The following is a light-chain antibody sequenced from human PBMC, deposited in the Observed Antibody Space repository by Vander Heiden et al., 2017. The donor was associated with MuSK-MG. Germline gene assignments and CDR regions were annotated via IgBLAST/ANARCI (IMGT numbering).Light chain of an antibody. Sequence: DIQMTQSPSSLSASVGDRVTITCRASQSISNYLHWYQQKPGKAPTLLISTTSGLQSGVPSRFSGSGSGTNFTLTISRLQPEDFASYYCQQSDNFPITFGGGTKVEIK. CDR3: QQSDNFPIT. V-gene: IGKV1-39*01. CDR1: QSISNY. J-gene: IGKJ4*01. CDR2: TTS.